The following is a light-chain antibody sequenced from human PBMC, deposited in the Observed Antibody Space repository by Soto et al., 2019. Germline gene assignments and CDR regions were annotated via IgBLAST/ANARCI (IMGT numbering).Light chain of an antibody. CDR3: NSLSAAGSSYV. V-gene: IGLV2-14*01. J-gene: IGLJ1*01. CDR1: SSDVGSHNH. CDR2: EVS. Sequence: QSALTQPASVSGSPGQSIAISCTGTSSDVGSHNHVSWYPQYPGKAPKLIIYEVSNRPSGVSARFSGSKFGSTASLTISGLQAEDEAEYYCNSLSAAGSSYVFGPGTKVTVL.